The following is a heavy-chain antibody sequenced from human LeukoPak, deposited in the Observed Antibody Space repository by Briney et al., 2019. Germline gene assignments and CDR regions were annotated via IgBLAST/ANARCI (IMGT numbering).Heavy chain of an antibody. CDR3: ARHGSGSSTFGY. V-gene: IGHV4-39*01. CDR2: IYYSGST. Sequence: SETLSLTCTVSGASISSGNYYWGWIRQPPGKGLEWIGSIYYSGSTYYNPSLKSRITISVDTSKSQFSLKLSSVTAADTAVYYCARHGSGSSTFGYWGQGTLVTVSS. CDR1: GASISSGNYY. D-gene: IGHD1-26*01. J-gene: IGHJ4*02.